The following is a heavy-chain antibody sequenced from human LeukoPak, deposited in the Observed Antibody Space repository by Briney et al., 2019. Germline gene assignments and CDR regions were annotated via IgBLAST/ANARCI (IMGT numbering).Heavy chain of an antibody. CDR1: GGTFSGYA. CDR2: IIPILGIA. Sequence: SVKVSCKASGGTFSGYAISWVRQAPGQGLEWMGRIIPILGIANYAQKFQGRVTITADKSTSTAYMELSSLRSEDTAVYYCARSERQYYYGMDVWGQGTSVTVSS. D-gene: IGHD6-25*01. CDR3: ARSERQYYYGMDV. J-gene: IGHJ6*02. V-gene: IGHV1-69*04.